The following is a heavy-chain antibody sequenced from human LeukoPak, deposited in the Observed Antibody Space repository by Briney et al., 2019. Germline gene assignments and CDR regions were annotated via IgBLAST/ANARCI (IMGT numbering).Heavy chain of an antibody. J-gene: IGHJ4*02. V-gene: IGHV3-9*01. CDR2: ISWNSGSI. D-gene: IGHD1/OR15-1a*01. Sequence: GRSLRLSCAASGFTFDDYAMHWVRQAPGKGLEWVSGISWNSGSIGYADSVKGRFAISRDNAKNSLYLQMNSLRAEDTALYYCAKDSESQNTDFDYWGQGTLVTVSS. CDR1: GFTFDDYA. CDR3: AKDSESQNTDFDY.